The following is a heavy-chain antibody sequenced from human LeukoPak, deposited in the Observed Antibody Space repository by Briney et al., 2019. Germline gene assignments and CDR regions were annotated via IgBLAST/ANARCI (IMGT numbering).Heavy chain of an antibody. D-gene: IGHD2-2*01. CDR1: GFTFNTYG. V-gene: IGHV3-30*18. CDR3: AKAAYCSSTSCHFSGYAQRPLDS. Sequence: GGSLRLSCVASGFTFNTYGMHWVRQAPGKGLEWVAGISNDGSSKDYADSVKGRFTLSRDKSKNTVYLQMNSLRVEDTAVYYCAKAAYCSSTSCHFSGYAQRPLDSWGQGTLVTVSS. CDR2: ISNDGSSK. J-gene: IGHJ4*02.